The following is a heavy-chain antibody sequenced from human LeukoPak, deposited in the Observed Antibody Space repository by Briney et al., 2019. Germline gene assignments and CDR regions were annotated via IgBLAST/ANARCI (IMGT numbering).Heavy chain of an antibody. CDR2: ISYDGSNK. CDR3: ARDDRGVAAAGFFDY. J-gene: IGHJ4*02. D-gene: IGHD6-13*01. V-gene: IGHV3-30*04. Sequence: AGGSLRLSCAASGFTFSSFAMHWVRQAPGRGLEWVAVISYDGSNKYYADSVKGRFTLSGDNSKNTLYLQMNSLRADDTAVYYCARDDRGVAAAGFFDYWGQGTLVTVSS. CDR1: GFTFSSFA.